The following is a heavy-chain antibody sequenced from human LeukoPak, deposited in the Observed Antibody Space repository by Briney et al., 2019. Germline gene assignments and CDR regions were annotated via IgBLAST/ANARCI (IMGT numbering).Heavy chain of an antibody. Sequence: GGSLRLSCAASGFTFSSYAMHWARQAPGKGLEWVAVISYDGSNKYYADSVKGRFTISRDNSKNTLYLQMNSLRAEDTAVYYCARGRLGELVPTEYFQHWGQGTLVTVSS. J-gene: IGHJ1*01. CDR2: ISYDGSNK. CDR3: ARGRLGELVPTEYFQH. CDR1: GFTFSSYA. D-gene: IGHD3-16*01. V-gene: IGHV3-30-3*01.